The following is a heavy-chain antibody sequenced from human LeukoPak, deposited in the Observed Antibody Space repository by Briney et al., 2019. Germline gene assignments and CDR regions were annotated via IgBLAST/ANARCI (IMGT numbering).Heavy chain of an antibody. D-gene: IGHD2-21*02. J-gene: IGHJ5*02. CDR2: IIPIFGTA. CDR3: ARDRYRYCGGDCYSGSNWFDP. CDR1: GGTFSSYA. Sequence: APVKVSCKASGGTFSSYAISWVRQAPGQGLEWMGGIIPIFGTANYAQKFQGRVTITADESTSTAYMELSSLRSEDTAVYYCARDRYRYCGGDCYSGSNWFDPWGQGTLVTVSS. V-gene: IGHV1-69*13.